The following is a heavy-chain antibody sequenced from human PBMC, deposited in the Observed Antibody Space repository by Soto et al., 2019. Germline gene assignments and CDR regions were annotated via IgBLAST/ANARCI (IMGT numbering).Heavy chain of an antibody. J-gene: IGHJ4*02. D-gene: IGHD6-13*01. CDR3: ARYRREAVAGYTLDN. V-gene: IGHV4-59*01. Sequence: LSLTCTVSGGSISSNYWTWIRQPPGKGLEWIGYVYNSGSTNYNPSLKSRVTISEDTSKSQFSLKVNSMTAADTAAYYCARYRREAVAGYTLDNWGQGILVTVSS. CDR2: VYNSGST. CDR1: GGSISSNY.